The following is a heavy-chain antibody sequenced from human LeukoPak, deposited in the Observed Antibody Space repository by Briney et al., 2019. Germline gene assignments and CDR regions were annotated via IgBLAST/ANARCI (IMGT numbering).Heavy chain of an antibody. V-gene: IGHV5-51*01. CDR3: ARLDSVVAATGTPFDY. CDR1: GYSFTSYW. J-gene: IGHJ4*02. D-gene: IGHD2-15*01. Sequence: GESLKISCKGSGYSFTSYWIGWVRQMPGKGLEWMGLIFPGDSETIYSPSLQGQVTISADKSISTAYLQWSSLKASDTAMYYCARLDSVVAATGTPFDYWGQGTLVTVSS. CDR2: IFPGDSET.